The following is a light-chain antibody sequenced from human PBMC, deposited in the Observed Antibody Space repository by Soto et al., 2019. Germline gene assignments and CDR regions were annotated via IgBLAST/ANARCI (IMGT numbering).Light chain of an antibody. J-gene: IGKJ2*01. V-gene: IGKV1-5*01. CDR1: QTVNNW. CDR3: QQYDSYSEGT. CDR2: HAS. Sequence: DIRMTQSPSTLSASVGDRVTITCRASQTVNNWLAWFQQKPGKAPKLLIYHASTLQSGVPSRFSGSGSGTEFTLTISSLQPDDFATYYCQQYDSYSEGTFGQGTKLEIK.